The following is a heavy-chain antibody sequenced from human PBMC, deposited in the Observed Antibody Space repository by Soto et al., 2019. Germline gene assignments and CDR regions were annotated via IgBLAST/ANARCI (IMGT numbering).Heavy chain of an antibody. CDR3: ARAPVRLVGAILTPYYYYGMDV. CDR1: GGTFSSYA. CDR2: IIPIFGTA. D-gene: IGHD1-26*01. J-gene: IGHJ6*02. Sequence: ASVKVSCQASGGTFSSYAISWVRQAPGQGLEWMGGIIPIFGTANYAQKFQGRVTITADESTSTAYMELSSLRSEDTAVYYCARAPVRLVGAILTPYYYYGMDVWGQGTTVTVSS. V-gene: IGHV1-69*13.